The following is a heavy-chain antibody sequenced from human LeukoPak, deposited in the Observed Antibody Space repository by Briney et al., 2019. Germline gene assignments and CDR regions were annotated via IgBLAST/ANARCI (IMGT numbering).Heavy chain of an antibody. D-gene: IGHD6-13*01. CDR2: ISGSGGST. J-gene: IGHJ4*02. V-gene: IGHV3-23*01. Sequence: GGSLRLSCAASGFTFSSYAMSWVRQAPGKGLEWVSAISGSGGSTYYADSVKGRFTISRDNSKNTLYLQMNSLRAEDTAVYYCASLQQLATGRNYWGQGTLVTVSS. CDR1: GFTFSSYA. CDR3: ASLQQLATGRNY.